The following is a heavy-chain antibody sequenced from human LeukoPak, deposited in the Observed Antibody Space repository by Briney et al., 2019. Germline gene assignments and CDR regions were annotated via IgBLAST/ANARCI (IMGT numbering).Heavy chain of an antibody. CDR2: IRYDGSNK. Sequence: GGSLRLSCEASGFTFSTYGMHWVRQAPGKGLEWVAFIRYDGSNKYYADSVRGRFTISRDNSKNTLYLQMNSLRAEDTAVYYCAKDYDLDYWGQGTLVTVSS. D-gene: IGHD3-22*01. CDR3: AKDYDLDY. J-gene: IGHJ4*02. V-gene: IGHV3-30*02. CDR1: GFTFSTYG.